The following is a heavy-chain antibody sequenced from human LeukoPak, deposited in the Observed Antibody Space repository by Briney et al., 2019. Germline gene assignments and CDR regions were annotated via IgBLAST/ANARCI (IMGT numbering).Heavy chain of an antibody. CDR3: ARGYSSSWYLNWFDP. V-gene: IGHV4-39*07. CDR2: IYHSGST. CDR1: GGSISNTDYY. D-gene: IGHD6-13*01. Sequence: SETLSLTCTVSGGSISNTDYYWGWIRQPPRKGLEWIGSIYHSGSTYYNPSLKSQVAISVDTSKNQFSLKLTSVTAADTAVYYCARGYSSSWYLNWFDPWGQGTLVTVSS. J-gene: IGHJ5*02.